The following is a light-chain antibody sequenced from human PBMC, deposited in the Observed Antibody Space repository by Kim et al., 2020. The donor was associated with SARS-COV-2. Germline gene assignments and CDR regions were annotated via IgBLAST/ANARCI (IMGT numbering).Light chain of an antibody. CDR1: SGDVGGYNY. CDR3: SSYTSSSTLV. J-gene: IGLJ2*01. V-gene: IGLV2-14*03. CDR2: DVT. Sequence: GQSITISCTGTSGDVGGYNYVSWYQQYPGKAPKLMIYDVTNRPSGVSNRFSGSKSGNTASLTISGLQAEDEADYYCSSYTSSSTLVFGGGTKVTVL.